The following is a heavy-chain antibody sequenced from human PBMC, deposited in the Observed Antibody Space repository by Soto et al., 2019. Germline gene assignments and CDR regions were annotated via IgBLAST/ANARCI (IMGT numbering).Heavy chain of an antibody. J-gene: IGHJ4*02. D-gene: IGHD5-18*01. CDR3: SPEDGYNRF. CDR2: IWYDGSNK. CDR1: GFTFGVYG. V-gene: IGHV3-33*01. Sequence: PGGSLRLSCGGSGFTFGVYGVHWVRQAPGKGLEWVAVIWYDGSNKYYADSVKGRFTISRDNSKNTVYLQMSSLRAEDTALYYCSPEDGYNRFWGQGTLVTVSS.